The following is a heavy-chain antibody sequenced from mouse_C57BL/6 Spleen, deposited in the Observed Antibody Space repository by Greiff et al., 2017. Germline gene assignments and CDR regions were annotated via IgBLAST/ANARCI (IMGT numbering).Heavy chain of an antibody. CDR3: ARSLYSSSYGSFAY. V-gene: IGHV1-69*01. J-gene: IGHJ3*01. CDR2: IDPSDSYT. D-gene: IGHD1-1*01. Sequence: QVQLQQPGAELVIPGASVKLSCKASGYTFTSYWMHWVKQRPGQGLEWIGEIDPSDSYTNYNQKFKGKSTLTVDKSSSTAYMQLSSLTSEDSAVYYSARSLYSSSYGSFAYWGQGTLVTVSA. CDR1: GYTFTSYW.